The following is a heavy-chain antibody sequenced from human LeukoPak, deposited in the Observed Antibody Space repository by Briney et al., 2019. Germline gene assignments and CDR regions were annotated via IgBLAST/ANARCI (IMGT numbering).Heavy chain of an antibody. CDR2: INTNTGNP. V-gene: IGHV7-4-1*02. CDR3: AREKAAYCSGGCCSYGMDV. CDR1: GYTFTSYA. D-gene: IGHD2-15*01. J-gene: IGHJ6*02. Sequence: ASVKVSCKASGYTFTSYAMNWVRQAPGQGLEWMGWINTNTGNPTYAQGFTGRFVFSLDTSVSTAYLQISSLKAEDTAVYYCAREKAAYCSGGCCSYGMDVWGQGTTVTVSS.